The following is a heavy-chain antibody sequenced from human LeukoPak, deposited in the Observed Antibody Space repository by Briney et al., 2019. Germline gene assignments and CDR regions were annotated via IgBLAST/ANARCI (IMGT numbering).Heavy chain of an antibody. CDR1: GGSISGSSYY. D-gene: IGHD2-15*01. V-gene: IGHV4-39*01. Sequence: SETLSLTCTVSGGSISGSSYYWGWIRQPPGKGLEWIGSIYYSGSTYYNPSLKSRVTISVDTSKNQFSLKLSSVTAADTAVYYCSGGSRPAAPSDYWGQGTLVTVSS. CDR2: IYYSGST. J-gene: IGHJ4*02. CDR3: SGGSRPAAPSDY.